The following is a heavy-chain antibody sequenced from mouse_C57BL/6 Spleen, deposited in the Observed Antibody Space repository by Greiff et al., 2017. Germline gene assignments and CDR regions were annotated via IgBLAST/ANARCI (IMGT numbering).Heavy chain of an antibody. D-gene: IGHD2-1*01. CDR1: GYSFTSYY. J-gene: IGHJ2*01. Sequence: QVQLQQSGPELVKPGASVKISCKASGYSFTSYYIHWVKQRPGQGLEWIGWIYPGSGNTKYNEKFKGKATLTADTSSSTAYMQLSSLTSEDSAVYYCARSLMVKNYFDYWGQGTTLTVSS. CDR2: IYPGSGNT. CDR3: ARSLMVKNYFDY. V-gene: IGHV1-66*01.